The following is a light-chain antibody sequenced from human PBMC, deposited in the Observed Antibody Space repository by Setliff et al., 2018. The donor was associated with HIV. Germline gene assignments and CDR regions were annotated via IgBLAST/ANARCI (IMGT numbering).Light chain of an antibody. J-gene: IGLJ2*01. CDR2: DVT. CDR1: SSDVGDYES. CDR3: CSYAGGDTWI. Sequence: QSVLTQPASVSGSPGQSITISCTGSSSDVGDYESVSWYQQNPGEVPKLMIYDVTKRPSGVSNRFSGSKSRNTASLTISGLQGEDEADYFCCSYAGGDTWIFGGGTKVTVL. V-gene: IGLV2-23*02.